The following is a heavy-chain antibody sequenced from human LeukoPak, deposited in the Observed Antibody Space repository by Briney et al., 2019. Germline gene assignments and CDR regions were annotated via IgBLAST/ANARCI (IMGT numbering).Heavy chain of an antibody. CDR2: TYYTSKWYN. Sequence: SQTLSLTCGISGDSVSSKSGGWNWIRQSPSRGLEWLGRTYYTSKWYNEYAVSTKSRITINSDTSKNQLSLHLDSVTPGDTAVYYCAREQLWSGPNRFDSWGQGTLVTVSS. J-gene: IGHJ5*01. D-gene: IGHD3-10*02. CDR3: AREQLWSGPNRFDS. V-gene: IGHV6-1*01. CDR1: GDSVSSKSGG.